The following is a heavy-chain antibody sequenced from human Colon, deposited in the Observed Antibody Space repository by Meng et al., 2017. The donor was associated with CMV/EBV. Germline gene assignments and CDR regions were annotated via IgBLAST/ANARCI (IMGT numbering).Heavy chain of an antibody. CDR1: GFTFSNYW. CDR2: INTDGSIT. D-gene: IGHD3-10*01. Sequence: GESLKISCAASGFTFSNYWMYWVRQAPGKGLVWVSRINTDGSITCYADSVKGRFTVSRDDAQNTLYLQMNSLRVEDSALYYCTRGEPFGGYWGQGTLVTVSS. CDR3: TRGEPFGGY. V-gene: IGHV3-74*01. J-gene: IGHJ4*02.